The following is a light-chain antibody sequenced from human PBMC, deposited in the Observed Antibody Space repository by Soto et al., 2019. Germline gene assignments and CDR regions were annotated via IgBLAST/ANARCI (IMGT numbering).Light chain of an antibody. J-gene: IGKJ2*01. CDR2: EDS. Sequence: DIQMTQSPSTRSASVGDRVTITCRASQSVRNCLAWYQQKPGKAPKLLIFEDSSLEVGVPSRFSGSGSGTECTLTINSLQADDFATYYCQQYHRLMYTFGQGTKLEI. CDR3: QQYHRLMYT. CDR1: QSVRNC. V-gene: IGKV1-5*01.